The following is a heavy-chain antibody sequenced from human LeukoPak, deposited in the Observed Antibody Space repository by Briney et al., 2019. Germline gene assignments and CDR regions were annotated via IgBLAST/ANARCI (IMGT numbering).Heavy chain of an antibody. D-gene: IGHD3-22*01. V-gene: IGHV4-39*07. Sequence: PSETLSLTCTVSGGSISSSSYYWGWLRQPPGTGLEWIGSIYYSGSTYYNPSLKSRVTISVDTSKNQFSLKLSSVTAADTAVYYCASSSSGYYYVYFDYWGQGTLVTVSS. J-gene: IGHJ4*02. CDR2: IYYSGST. CDR3: ASSSSGYYYVYFDY. CDR1: GGSISSSSYY.